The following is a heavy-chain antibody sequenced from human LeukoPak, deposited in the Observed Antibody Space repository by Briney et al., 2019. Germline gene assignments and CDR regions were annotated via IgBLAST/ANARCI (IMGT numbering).Heavy chain of an antibody. CDR2: IYYSGST. Sequence: SETLSLTCTVSGGSISSYYWSWIRQPPGKGLERIGYIYYSGSTNYNPSLKSRVTISVDTSKNQFSLKLSSVTAADTAVYYCARDRYGSGGFDYWGQGTLVTVSS. CDR3: ARDRYGSGGFDY. D-gene: IGHD3-10*01. V-gene: IGHV4-59*01. CDR1: GGSISSYY. J-gene: IGHJ4*02.